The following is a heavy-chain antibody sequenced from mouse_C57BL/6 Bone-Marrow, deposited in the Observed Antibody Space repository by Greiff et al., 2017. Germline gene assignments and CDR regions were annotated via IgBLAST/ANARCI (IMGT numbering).Heavy chain of an antibody. D-gene: IGHD6-2*01. J-gene: IGHJ4*01. CDR1: GFTFSSYA. CDR2: ISDGGSYT. V-gene: IGHV5-4*01. CDR3: ARGEKQSYYYAMDY. Sequence: EVQVVESGGGLVKPGGSLKLSCAASGFTFSSYAMSWVRQTPEKRLEWVATISDGGSYTYYPDNVKGRFPISGDNAKNNLYLQMIQLKSEDTAMYYCARGEKQSYYYAMDYWGQGTSVTVSS.